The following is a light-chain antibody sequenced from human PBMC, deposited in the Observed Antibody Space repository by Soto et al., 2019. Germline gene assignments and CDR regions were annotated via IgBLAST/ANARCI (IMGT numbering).Light chain of an antibody. CDR3: QQANSFPYT. CDR1: QGSSSW. CDR2: AAS. Sequence: DIQMRQSLSSVSASVGDRVTITCRASQGSSSWLAWYQQKPGKAPKLLIYAASSLQSGVPSRFSGSGSGTDFTLTISSLQPEDFATYYSQQANSFPYTFGQGTKLEIK. V-gene: IGKV1-12*01. J-gene: IGKJ2*01.